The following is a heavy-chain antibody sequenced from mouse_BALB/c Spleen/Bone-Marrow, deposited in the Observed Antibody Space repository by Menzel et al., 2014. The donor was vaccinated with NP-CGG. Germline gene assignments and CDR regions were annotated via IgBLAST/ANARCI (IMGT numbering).Heavy chain of an antibody. CDR3: ARGVRGYDGFAY. CDR1: GYTFTSYW. V-gene: IGHV1-7*01. J-gene: IGHJ3*01. CDR2: INPSTGYT. D-gene: IGHD2-2*01. Sequence: VQLQQSGAELAKPGASVKMSCKASGYTFTSYWMHWVKRRPGQGLEWIGYINPSTGYTEYNQKFKDKATLTADKSSSTAYMQLSSLTSEDSAVYYCARGVRGYDGFAYWGQGTLVTVSA.